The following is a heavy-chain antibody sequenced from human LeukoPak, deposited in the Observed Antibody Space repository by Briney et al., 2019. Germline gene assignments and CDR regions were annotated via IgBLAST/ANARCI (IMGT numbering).Heavy chain of an antibody. CDR3: ARDRMTFADY. V-gene: IGHV3-21*01. Sequence: GGSLRLSCAASGFTFSSYGMNWVRQAPGKGLEWVSSISTSSGYIYYADSVKGRFTISRDNAKNSLYLQMNSLRAEDTAVYYCARDRMTFADYWGQGTLVTVSS. CDR2: ISTSSGYI. D-gene: IGHD2/OR15-2a*01. CDR1: GFTFSSYG. J-gene: IGHJ4*02.